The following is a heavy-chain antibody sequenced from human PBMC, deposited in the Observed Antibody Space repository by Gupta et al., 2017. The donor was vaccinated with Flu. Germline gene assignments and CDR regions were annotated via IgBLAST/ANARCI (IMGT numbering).Heavy chain of an antibody. J-gene: IGHJ4*02. CDR3: AGGVGYAAFDF. V-gene: IGHV4-39*01. D-gene: IGHD2-2*01. Sequence: QLQLQGSGPGLVKPSEPLSLSCTVSGGSISTSNYYWALIRQPPGKGLEWIGTIYYSGTNYYNPSLRSRATMSLDTSRNQFSLKVRSVTAADTAVYYCAGGVGYAAFDFWGQGSLVTVSS. CDR1: GGSISTSNYY. CDR2: IYYSGTN.